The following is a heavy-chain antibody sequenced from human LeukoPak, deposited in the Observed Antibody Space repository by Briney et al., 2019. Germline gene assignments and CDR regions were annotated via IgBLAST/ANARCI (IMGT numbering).Heavy chain of an antibody. CDR3: ARVGYSSGHVLRY. J-gene: IGHJ4*02. Sequence: ASVKVSCKASGYTFTGYYMHWVRQAPGQGLEWMGWINPNSGGTNYAQKFQGRVTMTRDTSISTAYMELSRLRSDDTAVYYCARVGYSSGHVLRYWGQGTLVTVSS. CDR2: INPNSGGT. V-gene: IGHV1-2*02. CDR1: GYTFTGYY. D-gene: IGHD6-19*01.